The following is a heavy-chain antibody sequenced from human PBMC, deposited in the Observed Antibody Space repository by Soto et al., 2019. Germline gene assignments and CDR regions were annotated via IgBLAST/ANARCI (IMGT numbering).Heavy chain of an antibody. CDR3: ARESGGYWSAWGPARD. J-gene: IGHJ4*02. V-gene: IGHV1-18*03. CDR2: ISAYNGNT. CDR1: GYTFTSYG. D-gene: IGHD2-15*01. Sequence: QVQLVQSGAEVKKPGASVKVSCKASGYTFTSYGISWVRQAPGQGLEWMGWISAYNGNTNYAQKLQGRVTMTTDTPASTGDMGLRGLGSDDIGGYCCARESGGYWSAWGPARDWGQGTLVTVSS.